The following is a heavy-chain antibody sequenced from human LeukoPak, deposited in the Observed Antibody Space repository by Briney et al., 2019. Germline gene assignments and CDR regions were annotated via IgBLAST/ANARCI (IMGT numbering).Heavy chain of an antibody. CDR3: ARGLNESPGLDY. CDR2: TNLDGSVR. V-gene: IGHV3-7*04. J-gene: IGHJ4*02. Sequence: GSLRLSLDGSGIKVNYYLEKRVPQAPGEGLGWVARTNLDGSVRDYVDSVKGRFTISRDNAKNSLYLQMNSLRAEDTAVHFCARGLNESPGLDYWGLGTLVTVSS. CDR1: GIKVNYYL. D-gene: IGHD3-22*01.